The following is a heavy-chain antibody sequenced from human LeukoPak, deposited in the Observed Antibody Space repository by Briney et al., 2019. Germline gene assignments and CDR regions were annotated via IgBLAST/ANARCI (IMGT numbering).Heavy chain of an antibody. Sequence: GASVKVSCKASGYTFTGYYIHWVRQAPGQGLEWMEWINPNSGGTNYAQNFQGRVTMTRDTSISTAYMELTSLRSDDTAVYYCARDQELDYWGQGTLVTVSS. CDR1: GYTFTGYY. V-gene: IGHV1-2*02. CDR3: ARDQELDY. J-gene: IGHJ4*02. D-gene: IGHD1-26*01. CDR2: INPNSGGT.